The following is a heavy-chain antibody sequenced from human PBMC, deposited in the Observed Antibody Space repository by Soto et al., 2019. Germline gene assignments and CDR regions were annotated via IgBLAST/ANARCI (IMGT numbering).Heavy chain of an antibody. J-gene: IGHJ5*02. CDR2: ISGSGGST. V-gene: IGHV3-23*01. CDR1: GFTFRRNN. CDR3: AKVPSPLPDGWFDP. Sequence: ASLRLSCAASGFTFRRNNMNWVRQAPGKGLEWVSAISGSGGSTYYADSVKGRFTISRDNSKNTLYLQMNSLRAEDTAVYYCAKVPSPLPDGWFDPWGQGTLVTVSS.